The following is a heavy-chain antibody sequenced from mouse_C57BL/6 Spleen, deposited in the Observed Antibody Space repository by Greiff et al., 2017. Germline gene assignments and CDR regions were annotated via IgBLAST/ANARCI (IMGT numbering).Heavy chain of an antibody. CDR3: ARHDGNYAYWYFDV. V-gene: IGHV5-12*01. D-gene: IGHD2-1*01. CDR2: ISNGGGST. Sequence: EVQLVESGGGLVQPGGSLKLSCAASGFTFSDYYMYWVRQTPEKRLEWVAYISNGGGSTYYPDTVKGRFTISRDNAKNTLYLQMSRLKSEDTAMYYCARHDGNYAYWYFDVWGTGTTVTVSS. CDR1: GFTFSDYY. J-gene: IGHJ1*03.